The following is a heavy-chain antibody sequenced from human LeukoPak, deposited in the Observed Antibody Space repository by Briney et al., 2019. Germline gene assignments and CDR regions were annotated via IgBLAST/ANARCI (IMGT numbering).Heavy chain of an antibody. J-gene: IGHJ4*02. V-gene: IGHV3-9*01. D-gene: IGHD3-16*01. Sequence: GGSLRLSCAASGFTFDDYAMHWVRQAPGKGLEWVSGISWNSGSIGYADSVKGRFTISRDNAKNSLYLQMNSLRAEDTALYYCAKHSGLGYWGQGTLVTVSS. CDR3: AKHSGLGY. CDR2: ISWNSGSI. CDR1: GFTFDDYA.